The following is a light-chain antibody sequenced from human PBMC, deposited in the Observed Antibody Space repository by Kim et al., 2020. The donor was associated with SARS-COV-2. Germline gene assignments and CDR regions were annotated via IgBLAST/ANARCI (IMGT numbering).Light chain of an antibody. CDR2: KDS. CDR3: QSADANGNVV. CDR1: PQPKQY. J-gene: IGLJ2*01. Sequence: VSPGRTAKSPRSGYPQPKQYAYWYQQKAGQAPVLIIHKDSERASGIPERFSGSSSVTTVTLAISGVQADFEADYYCQSADANGNVVFGGGTKLTVL. V-gene: IGLV3-25*03.